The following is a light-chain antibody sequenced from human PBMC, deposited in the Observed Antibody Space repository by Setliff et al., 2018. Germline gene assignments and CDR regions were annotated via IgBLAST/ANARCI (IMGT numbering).Light chain of an antibody. CDR3: SSYTTSSSLYV. Sequence: LTQPASVSGSPGQSITISCTGTSSDVGYYNYVSWYQQHPGKAPKLMIYEVSNRPSGVSDRFSGSKSGNTASLTISGLQAEDEADYFCSSYTTSSSLYVFGTGTKVTVL. CDR1: SSDVGYYNY. CDR2: EVS. J-gene: IGLJ1*01. V-gene: IGLV2-14*01.